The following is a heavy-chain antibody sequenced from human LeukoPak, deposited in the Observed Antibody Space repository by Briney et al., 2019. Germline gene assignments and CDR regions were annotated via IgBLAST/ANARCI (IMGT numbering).Heavy chain of an antibody. CDR3: TTDKVLDMGASGGSYYFDY. Sequence: GGSLRLSCAASGFTFSNAWMSWVRQAPGKGLEWVGRIKSKTDGGTTDYAALVKGRFTISRDDSKNTLYLQMNSLKTEDAAVYYCTTDKVLDMGASGGSYYFDYWGQGTLVTVSS. CDR2: IKSKTDGGTT. J-gene: IGHJ4*02. CDR1: GFTFSNAW. V-gene: IGHV3-15*01. D-gene: IGHD1-26*01.